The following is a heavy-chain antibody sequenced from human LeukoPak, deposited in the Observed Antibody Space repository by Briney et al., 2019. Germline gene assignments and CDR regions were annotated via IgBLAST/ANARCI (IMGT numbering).Heavy chain of an antibody. CDR1: GFTFSSCA. CDR2: MTGGGETI. V-gene: IGHV3-48*03. D-gene: IGHD2-21*02. CDR3: ARERASCGGDCNDY. J-gene: IGHJ4*02. Sequence: GGSLRLSCAASGFTFSSCAMNWVRQAPGKGLEWVSYMTGGGETIFYANSVKGRFTVSRDNARNSLYLQMNSLRAEDTAVYYCARERASCGGDCNDYWGQGTLVAVSS.